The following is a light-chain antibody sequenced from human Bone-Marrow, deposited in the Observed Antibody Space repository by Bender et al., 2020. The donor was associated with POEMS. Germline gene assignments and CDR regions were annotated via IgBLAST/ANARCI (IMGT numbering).Light chain of an antibody. V-gene: IGLV2-23*02. J-gene: IGLJ3*02. CDR3: CSLALGSSWV. CDR1: NSDVGSY. Sequence: QSALTQPASVSGSPGQSITISCTGTNSDVGSYVSWYQQHPGKAPKLMIYDVSKRPSGVSNRFSGSKSGNTASLTISGLQAEDEADYYCCSLALGSSWVFGSGTKLTVL. CDR2: DVS.